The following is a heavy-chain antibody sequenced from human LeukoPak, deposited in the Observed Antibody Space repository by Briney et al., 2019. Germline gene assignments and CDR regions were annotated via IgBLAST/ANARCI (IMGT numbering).Heavy chain of an antibody. J-gene: IGHJ3*02. Sequence: PSETLSLTCTVSGGSISSYYWTWVRQPPGQGLGWFGYIYYSGRTNYNPSLRSRVTISIDPAKNQFSLKLSSVTAADPAVYYCARDRSRDGYKGDRFDIGAQGTMVTVSS. CDR3: ARDRSRDGYKGDRFDI. CDR2: IYYSGRT. D-gene: IGHD5-24*01. V-gene: IGHV4-59*01. CDR1: GGSISSYY.